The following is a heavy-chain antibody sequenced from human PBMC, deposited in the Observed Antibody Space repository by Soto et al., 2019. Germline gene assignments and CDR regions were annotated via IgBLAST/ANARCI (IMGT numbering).Heavy chain of an antibody. V-gene: IGHV3-30*03. D-gene: IGHD3-22*01. CDR2: ISYDGSNK. CDR3: ATGPHRDNYYDSSAPTGY. Sequence: GGSLRLSCAASGFTFSSYGMHWVRQAPGKGLEWVAVISYDGSNKYYADSVKGRFTISRDNSKNTLYLQMNSLRAEDTAVYYCATGPHRDNYYDSSAPTGYWGQGTLVTVSS. J-gene: IGHJ4*02. CDR1: GFTFSSYG.